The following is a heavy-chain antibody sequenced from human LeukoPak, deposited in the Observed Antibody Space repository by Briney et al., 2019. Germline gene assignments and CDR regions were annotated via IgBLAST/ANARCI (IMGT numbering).Heavy chain of an antibody. V-gene: IGHV1-3*01. CDR1: GYTFTEFA. Sequence: ASVKVSCKASGYTFTEFAINWVRQAPGQRLEWMGWINPGNGETKYSQKFQGRVSITRDTSANTAYMDLSSLRSEDTAVYYCAARPGIEVVGFDFWGQGTLVTVSS. D-gene: IGHD6-19*01. J-gene: IGHJ4*02. CDR2: INPGNGET. CDR3: AARPGIEVVGFDF.